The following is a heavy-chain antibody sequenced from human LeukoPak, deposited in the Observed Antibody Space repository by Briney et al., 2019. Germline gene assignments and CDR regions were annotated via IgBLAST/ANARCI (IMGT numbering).Heavy chain of an antibody. D-gene: IGHD3-16*02. CDR3: GRCKGYVWGSYRYPLDY. CDR2: INHSGST. CDR1: GGSFSGYY. J-gene: IGHJ4*02. Sequence: SETLSLTCAVYGGSFSGYYWSWIRQPPGKGLEWIGEINHSGSTNYNPSLKSRVTISVDTSKNQFSLKLSSVTAADTAVYYCGRCKGYVWGSYRYPLDYWGQGTLVTVSS. V-gene: IGHV4-34*01.